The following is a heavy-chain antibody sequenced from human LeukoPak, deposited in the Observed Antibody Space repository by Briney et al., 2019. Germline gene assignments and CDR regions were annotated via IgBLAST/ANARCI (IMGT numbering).Heavy chain of an antibody. Sequence: GGSLRLSCAASGFTLSKHWMTWVRQAPGKGLECVAIIKQDGSEKYYVNSVKGRFTISRDNAKNSLYLQMNSLRVEDTAVYYCGREWAVDFWGQGTLVTVSS. CDR2: IKQDGSEK. CDR1: GFTLSKHW. J-gene: IGHJ4*02. V-gene: IGHV3-7*01. CDR3: GREWAVDF.